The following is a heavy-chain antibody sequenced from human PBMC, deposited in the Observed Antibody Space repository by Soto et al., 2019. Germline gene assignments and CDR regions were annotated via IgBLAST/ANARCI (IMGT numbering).Heavy chain of an antibody. CDR2: ISSSSSYI. V-gene: IGHV3-21*01. Sequence: AGSLRLSCAASGFTFSSYSMNWVRQAPGQGLEWVSSISSSSSYIYYADSVKNRCTISRDNATNSLYLQMNSLRAEDTAVYYCVRRGMEVWGQGTTVTASS. CDR1: GFTFSSYS. CDR3: VRRGMEV. J-gene: IGHJ6*02.